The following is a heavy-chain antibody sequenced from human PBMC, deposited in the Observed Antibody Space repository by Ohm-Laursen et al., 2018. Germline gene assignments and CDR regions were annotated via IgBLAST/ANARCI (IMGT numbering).Heavy chain of an antibody. J-gene: IGHJ4*02. V-gene: IGHV3-53*01. CDR2: IHSGGNT. CDR1: GFTVNNNY. Sequence: SLRLSCAASGFTVNNNYMSWVRQAPGKGLEWVSVIHSGGNTYYVDSVKGRFTISRDNSKNTLYLQMNSLRAEDTALYYCAAFDYWGQGTLVTVSS. CDR3: AAFDY.